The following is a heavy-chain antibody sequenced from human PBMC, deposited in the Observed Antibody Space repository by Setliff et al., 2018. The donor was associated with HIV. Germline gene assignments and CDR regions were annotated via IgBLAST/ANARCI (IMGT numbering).Heavy chain of an antibody. CDR1: GFSLSTSGVG. J-gene: IGHJ4*02. CDR2: FYWDDDK. Sequence: GSGPTLVNPTQTLTLTCTFSGFSLSTSGVGVGWIRQPPGKALELLALFYWDDDKRYSPSLKSRLTITKDTSKNQVVLTMTNMDPVDTATYYCAHVLVVVAAYYFDYWGQGTLVTVSS. V-gene: IGHV2-5*02. D-gene: IGHD2-15*01. CDR3: AHVLVVVAAYYFDY.